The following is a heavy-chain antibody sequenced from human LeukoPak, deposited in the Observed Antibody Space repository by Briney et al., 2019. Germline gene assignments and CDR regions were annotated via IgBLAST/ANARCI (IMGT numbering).Heavy chain of an antibody. J-gene: IGHJ4*02. CDR1: GFASSDYW. Sequence: GGSLRLSCSASGFASSDYWMNWVRQAPGKGPEWVANINLGGSAKLYVDSVKGRCTISRDNAKNSLYLQMNSLRVEDTAVYYCAAWGLRNYWGQGTLVTVSS. CDR3: AAWGLRNY. D-gene: IGHD7-27*01. CDR2: INLGGSAK. V-gene: IGHV3-7*01.